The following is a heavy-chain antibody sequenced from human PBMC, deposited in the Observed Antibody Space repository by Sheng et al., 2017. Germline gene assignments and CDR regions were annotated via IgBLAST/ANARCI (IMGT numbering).Heavy chain of an antibody. Sequence: EVQLVESGGGLVQPGGSLRLSCAASGFTFSSYEMNWVRQAPGKGLEWVSYISSSGSTIYYADSVKGRFTISRDNAKNSLYLQMNSLRAEDTAVYYCAKDPVVVPAAAWDYWGQGTLVTVSS. V-gene: IGHV3-48*03. D-gene: IGHD2-2*01. CDR1: GFTFSSYE. J-gene: IGHJ4*02. CDR3: AKDPVVVPAAAWDY. CDR2: ISSSGSTI.